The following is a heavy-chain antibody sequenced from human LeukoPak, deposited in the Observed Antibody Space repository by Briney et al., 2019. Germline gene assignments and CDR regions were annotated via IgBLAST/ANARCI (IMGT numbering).Heavy chain of an antibody. CDR2: IIPILGIT. Sequence: SVKVSCKASGGTFSSYAISWVRQAPGQGLEWMGRIIPILGITNYAQKFQGRVTITADKSTSTAYMELSSLRSEDTAVYYCAPDFWSGHGYFDYWGQGTLVTVSS. CDR3: APDFWSGHGYFDY. CDR1: GGTFSSYA. D-gene: IGHD3-3*01. J-gene: IGHJ4*02. V-gene: IGHV1-69*04.